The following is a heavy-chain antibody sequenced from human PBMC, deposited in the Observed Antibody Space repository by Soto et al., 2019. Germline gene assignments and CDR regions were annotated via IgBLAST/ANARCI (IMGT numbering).Heavy chain of an antibody. V-gene: IGHV4-39*01. Sequence: SETLSLTCTVSGGSITSSSYRWAWIRQSPGKGLEWIGSVYYSGTTKYNPSLKSRVTILVDTSKIQFSLKLTSVTAADTALYYCAREYYGSNGFPLFDPWGQGTLVTVSS. CDR1: GGSITSSSYR. D-gene: IGHD3-22*01. CDR3: AREYYGSNGFPLFDP. J-gene: IGHJ5*02. CDR2: VYYSGTT.